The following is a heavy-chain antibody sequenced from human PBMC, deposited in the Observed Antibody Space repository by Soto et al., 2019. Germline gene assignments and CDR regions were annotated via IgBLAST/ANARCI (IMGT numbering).Heavy chain of an antibody. Sequence: GGSLRLSCTASGFTFSTYSMNWVRQSPGKGLEWVSSISGSSTYIYYADSLKGRFTISRDNAKNSLYLQMSSLRAEDTAVYYCARNSPTYYYGPGNYYKHGMAVSGQGTKVTVSS. J-gene: IGHJ6*02. CDR2: ISGSSTYI. V-gene: IGHV3-21*01. CDR3: ARNSPTYYYGPGNYYKHGMAV. D-gene: IGHD3-10*01. CDR1: GFTFSTYS.